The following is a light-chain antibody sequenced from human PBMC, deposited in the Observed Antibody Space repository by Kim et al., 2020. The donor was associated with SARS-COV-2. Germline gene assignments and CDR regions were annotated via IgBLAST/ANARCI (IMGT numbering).Light chain of an antibody. CDR1: AWLNVY. V-gene: IGLV3-25*03. CDR3: HSADSIGTYGV. CDR2: KDS. J-gene: IGLJ2*01. Sequence: SPGRTDRTSCAGEAWLNVYAYWYQQKTGQAPVLVLYKDSERPSGIPERFAGASAGITVTLTISGVQSEDEAYYYCHSADSIGTYGVFGGGTQLTVL.